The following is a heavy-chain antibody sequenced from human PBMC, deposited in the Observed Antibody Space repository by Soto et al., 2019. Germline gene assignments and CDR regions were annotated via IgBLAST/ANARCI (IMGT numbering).Heavy chain of an antibody. CDR2: ISYDGSNK. CDR1: GFTFSSYG. D-gene: IGHD2-2*01. V-gene: IGHV3-30*03. J-gene: IGHJ4*02. CDR3: LREERYCSSTSCYTFDY. Sequence: VGSLRLSCAASGFTFSSYGMHWVRQAPGKGLEWVAVISYDGSNKYYADSVKGRFTISRDNSKNTLYLQMNSLRAEDTAVYYCLREERYCSSTSCYTFDYWGQGTLVTVSS.